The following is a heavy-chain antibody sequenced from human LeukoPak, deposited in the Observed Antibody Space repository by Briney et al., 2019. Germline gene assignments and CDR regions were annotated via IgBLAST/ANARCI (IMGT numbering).Heavy chain of an antibody. J-gene: IGHJ4*02. D-gene: IGHD2-2*01. V-gene: IGHV3-30*02. Sequence: GGSLRLSCAASGFTFSSYGMHWVRQAPGKGLEWVAFIRYDGSNKYYADSVKGRFTISRDNSKNTLYLQMNSLRAEDTAVYYCAKDPRENIVVVPAATVYWGQGTLVTVSS. CDR1: GFTFSSYG. CDR3: AKDPRENIVVVPAATVY. CDR2: IRYDGSNK.